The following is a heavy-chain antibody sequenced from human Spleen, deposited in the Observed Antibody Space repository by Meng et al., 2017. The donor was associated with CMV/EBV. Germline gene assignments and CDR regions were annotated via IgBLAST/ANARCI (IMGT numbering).Heavy chain of an antibody. CDR1: GFSFSSYS. J-gene: IGHJ4*02. D-gene: IGHD6-13*01. V-gene: IGHV3-21*04. CDR2: ISSSWSYI. Sequence: GESLKISCAASGFSFSSYSMNWVRQAPGKGLEWVSYISSSWSYIYYADSVKGRLTISRDNAKNSLYLQMNSLRAEDTALYYCARVQQLSTFDYWGQGTLVTVSS. CDR3: ARVQQLSTFDY.